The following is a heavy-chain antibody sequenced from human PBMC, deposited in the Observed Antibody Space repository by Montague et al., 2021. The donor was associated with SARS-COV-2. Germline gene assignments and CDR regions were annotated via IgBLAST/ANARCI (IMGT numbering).Heavy chain of an antibody. CDR1: GGSISSSSYY. D-gene: IGHD3-10*01. J-gene: IGHJ5*02. Sequence: SETLSLTCTVSGGSISSSSYYWGWIRQPPGKGLEWIGSIYYSGSTYYNPSLKSRVTIPVDTSKNQFSLKLSSVTAADTAVYYCARSTRLWFGTALVNWFDHWGQGTLVTVSS. CDR3: ARSTRLWFGTALVNWFDH. CDR2: IYYSGST. V-gene: IGHV4-39*01.